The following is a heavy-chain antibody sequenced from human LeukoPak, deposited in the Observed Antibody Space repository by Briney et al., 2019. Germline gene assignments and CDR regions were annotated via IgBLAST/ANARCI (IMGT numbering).Heavy chain of an antibody. J-gene: IGHJ6*03. CDR1: GGSISSYY. CDR2: IYTSGST. CDR3: AREREKTYDFWSGYRKEPYYYYYMDV. Sequence: PSETLSLTCTVSGGSISSYYWSWIRQPAGKGLEWIGRIYTSGSTNYNPSLKSRVTMSVDTSKNQFSLKLSSVTAADTAVYYCAREREKTYDFWSGYRKEPYYYYYMDVWGKGTTVTVSS. D-gene: IGHD3-3*01. V-gene: IGHV4-4*07.